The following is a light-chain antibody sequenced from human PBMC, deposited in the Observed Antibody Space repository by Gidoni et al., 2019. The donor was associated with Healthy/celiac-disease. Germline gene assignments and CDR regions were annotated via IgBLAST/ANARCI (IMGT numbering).Light chain of an antibody. CDR2: GAS. V-gene: IGKV3-20*01. Sequence: ELVLTQSPGTLSLSPGERATLSCRASQSVSSSYLAWYQQKPGQAPRLLIYGASSRATGIPDRFSGSGSGTDFTLTISRLEPEDFAVYYCHQYGTSPQTFXQXTKLXIK. CDR3: HQYGTSPQT. J-gene: IGKJ2*01. CDR1: QSVSSSY.